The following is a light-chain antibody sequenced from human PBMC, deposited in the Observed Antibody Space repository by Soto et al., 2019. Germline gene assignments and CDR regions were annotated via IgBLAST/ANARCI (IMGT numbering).Light chain of an antibody. V-gene: IGKV3-15*01. CDR1: QSVSSN. Sequence: EIVMTQSPGTLSVSPGERATLSCRARQSVSSNLAWYQQKPGQAPSLLIYGASTRATGIPARFSGSGSGTEFALTISSLQSEDFAVYYCQQYNNWPRTFGQGTKVEIK. CDR3: QQYNNWPRT. CDR2: GAS. J-gene: IGKJ1*01.